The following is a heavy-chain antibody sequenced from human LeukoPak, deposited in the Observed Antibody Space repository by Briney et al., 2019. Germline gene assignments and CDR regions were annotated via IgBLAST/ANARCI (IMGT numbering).Heavy chain of an antibody. D-gene: IGHD3-9*01. CDR3: ARGGYFDWLPLDYYYYGMDV. CDR2: ISSSSSYI. J-gene: IGHJ6*02. CDR1: GFTFSSYS. Sequence: PGGPLRLSCAASGFTFSSYSMNWVRQAPGKGLEWVSSISSSSSYIYYADSVKGRFTISRDNAKNSLYLQMNSLRAEDTAVYYCARGGYFDWLPLDYYYYGMDVWGQGTTVTVSS. V-gene: IGHV3-21*01.